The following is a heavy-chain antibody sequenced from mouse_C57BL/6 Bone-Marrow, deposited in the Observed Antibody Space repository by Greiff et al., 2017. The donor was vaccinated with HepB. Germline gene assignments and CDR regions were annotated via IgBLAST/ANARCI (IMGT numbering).Heavy chain of an antibody. D-gene: IGHD1-1*01. Sequence: QVQLQQSGAELVRPGASVTLSCKASGYTFTDYEMHWVKQTPVHGLEWIGAIDPETGGTAYNQKFKGKAILTADKSSSTAYMELRSLTSEDSAVYYCTGITTVVEAYWGQGTLVTVSA. CDR2: IDPETGGT. CDR3: TGITTVVEAY. CDR1: GYTFTDYE. J-gene: IGHJ3*01. V-gene: IGHV1-15*01.